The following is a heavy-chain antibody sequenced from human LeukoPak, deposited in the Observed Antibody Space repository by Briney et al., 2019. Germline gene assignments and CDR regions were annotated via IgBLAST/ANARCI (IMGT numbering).Heavy chain of an antibody. V-gene: IGHV1-69*05. D-gene: IGHD6-19*01. CDR2: IIPIFGTA. CDR1: GGTFSSYA. CDR3: ARRAVAGAGLDY. Sequence: SVKVSFKASGGTFSSYAISWVRQAPGQGLEWMGGIIPIFGTANYAQKFQGRVTMTRDTSISTAYMELSRLRSDDTAVHYCARRAVAGAGLDYWGQGTLVTVSS. J-gene: IGHJ4*02.